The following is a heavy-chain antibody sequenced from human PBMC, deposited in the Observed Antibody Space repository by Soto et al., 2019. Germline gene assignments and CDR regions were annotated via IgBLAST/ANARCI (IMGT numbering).Heavy chain of an antibody. D-gene: IGHD3-3*01. V-gene: IGHV3-23*01. CDR1: AFTFSSYA. J-gene: IGHJ4*02. CDR3: AKDREGGITINY. CDR2: ISGSGGGT. Sequence: GGSLRLSCAASAFTFSSYAMSWVRQAPGKGLEWVSGISGSGGGTYYADSVKGRFTISRDNSKNTLYLQMNSLRAEDTAVYYCAKDREGGITINYWGQGTLVTVSS.